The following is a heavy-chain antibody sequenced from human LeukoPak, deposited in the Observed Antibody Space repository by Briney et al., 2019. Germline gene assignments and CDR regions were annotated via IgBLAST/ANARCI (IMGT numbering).Heavy chain of an antibody. Sequence: SETLSLTCAVYGGSFSGYYWSWIRQPAGKGLEWIGRIYTSGSTNYNPSLKSRITISVDTSKNQFSLKLSSVTAADTAVYYCARVDVGITMVRGSSGYFDYWGQGTLVTVSS. CDR1: GGSFSGYY. V-gene: IGHV4-59*10. D-gene: IGHD3-10*01. CDR3: ARVDVGITMVRGSSGYFDY. J-gene: IGHJ4*02. CDR2: IYTSGST.